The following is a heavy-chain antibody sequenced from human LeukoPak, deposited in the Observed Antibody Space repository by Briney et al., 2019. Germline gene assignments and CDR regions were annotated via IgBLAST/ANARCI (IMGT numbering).Heavy chain of an antibody. CDR1: GFTFSSYG. Sequence: GRSLRLSCAASGFTFSSYGMHWVRQAPGKGLEWVAVIWYDGSNKYYADSVKGRFTISRDNSKNTLYLQMKSLRAEDTAGYYCSRDRKAAGFGEVFRFILDYWGQGTLVTVSS. CDR3: SRDRKAAGFGEVFRFILDY. J-gene: IGHJ4*02. D-gene: IGHD3-10*01. V-gene: IGHV3-33*01. CDR2: IWYDGSNK.